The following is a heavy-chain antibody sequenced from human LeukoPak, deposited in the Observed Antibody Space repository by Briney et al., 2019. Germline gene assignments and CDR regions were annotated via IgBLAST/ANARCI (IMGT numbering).Heavy chain of an antibody. Sequence: GGSLRLSCAASGFTVSSNYMSWVRQAPGKGLEWVSVIYSGGSTYYADDVKGRRTITRDNSKNTLYLQMNSLRAEDTAVYYCARTHDYGDYFGAFDIWGQGTMVTVSS. CDR1: GFTVSSNY. CDR2: IYSGGST. J-gene: IGHJ3*02. V-gene: IGHV3-66*02. CDR3: ARTHDYGDYFGAFDI. D-gene: IGHD4-17*01.